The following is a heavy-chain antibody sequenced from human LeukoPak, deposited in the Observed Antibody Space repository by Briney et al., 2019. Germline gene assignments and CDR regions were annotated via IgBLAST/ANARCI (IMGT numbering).Heavy chain of an antibody. CDR1: GFTFSSYW. Sequence: GGSLRLSCAASGFTFSSYWMSWVRQAPGKGLEWVANIKQDGSEKYYVDSVKGRFTISRDNAKNSLYLQMNSLRAEDTAVYYCARYRGLGYCSGGSCLHDAFDIWGQGTMVTVSS. CDR2: IKQDGSEK. J-gene: IGHJ3*02. CDR3: ARYRGLGYCSGGSCLHDAFDI. V-gene: IGHV3-7*01. D-gene: IGHD2-15*01.